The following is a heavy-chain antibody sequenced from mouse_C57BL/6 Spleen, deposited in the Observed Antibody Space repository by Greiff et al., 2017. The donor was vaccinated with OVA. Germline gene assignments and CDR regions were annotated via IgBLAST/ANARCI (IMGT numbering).Heavy chain of an antibody. CDR3: AYYDGTTEY. Sequence: QVHVKQPGAELVKPGASVKLSCKASGYTFTSYWMQWVKQRPGQGLEWIGEIDPSDSYTNYNQKFKGKATLTVDTSSSTAYMQLSSLTSEDSAVYYCAYYDGTTEYWGQGTTLTVSS. CDR1: GYTFTSYW. CDR2: IDPSDSYT. J-gene: IGHJ2*01. V-gene: IGHV1-50*01. D-gene: IGHD1-1*02.